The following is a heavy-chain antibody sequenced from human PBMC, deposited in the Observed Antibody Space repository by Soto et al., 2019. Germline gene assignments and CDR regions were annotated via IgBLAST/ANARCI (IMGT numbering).Heavy chain of an antibody. J-gene: IGHJ5*02. CDR2: INPSGGST. CDR3: AIFSCVSTRCSRSYGFDH. Sequence: ASVKVSCKASGYTFTSYYMHWVRQAPGQGLEWMGIINPSGGSTSYAQKFQGRVTMTRDTSTSTVYMELSSLRSEDTAVYYCAIFSCVSTRCSRSYGFDHWGQGTLVTVSS. D-gene: IGHD6-13*01. CDR1: GYTFTSYY. V-gene: IGHV1-46*01.